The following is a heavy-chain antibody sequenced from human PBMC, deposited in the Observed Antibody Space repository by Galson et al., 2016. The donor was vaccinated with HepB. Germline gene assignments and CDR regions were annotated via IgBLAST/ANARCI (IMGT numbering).Heavy chain of an antibody. J-gene: IGHJ3*02. D-gene: IGHD4-17*01. CDR3: AKSATKQLRDVNAHDI. Sequence: SLRLSCAASGFTFSTYGMHWVRQAPGKGLEWVALISYDGKSEPYADSVKGRVTISRDNSKNTLYLQMNSLRAEDTAVYYCAKSATKQLRDVNAHDIWGQGTMVTVSS. CDR1: GFTFSTYG. CDR2: ISYDGKSE. V-gene: IGHV3-30*18.